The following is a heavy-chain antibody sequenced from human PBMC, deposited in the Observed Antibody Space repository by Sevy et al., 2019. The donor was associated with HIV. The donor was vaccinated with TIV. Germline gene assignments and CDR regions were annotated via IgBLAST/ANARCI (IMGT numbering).Heavy chain of an antibody. V-gene: IGHV3-21*01. D-gene: IGHD1-1*01. CDR1: GFTFSTYS. J-gene: IGHJ3*02. CDR2: ISCDSYYI. CDR3: ARATGTEALDAFDI. Sequence: GGSLRLSCAASGFTFSTYSMNWVRQAPGKGLEWVSSISCDSYYIYYADSVKGRFTISRDNAKNSLYLQMNSLRAEDTAVYYCARATGTEALDAFDIWGQGTMVTVSS.